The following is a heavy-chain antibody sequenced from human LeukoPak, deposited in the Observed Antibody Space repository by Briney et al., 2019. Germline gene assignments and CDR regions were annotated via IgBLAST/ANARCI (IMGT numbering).Heavy chain of an antibody. CDR3: ARAPPSGWFDP. Sequence: SETLSLTCTVSGGSISSYYWSWIRQPPGKGLEWIGYIYYSGSTNYNPSLKSRVTISVDTSKTQFSLKLSSVTAADTAVYYCARAPPSGWFDPWGQGTLVTASS. V-gene: IGHV4-59*01. CDR1: GGSISSYY. CDR2: IYYSGST. J-gene: IGHJ5*02. D-gene: IGHD6-25*01.